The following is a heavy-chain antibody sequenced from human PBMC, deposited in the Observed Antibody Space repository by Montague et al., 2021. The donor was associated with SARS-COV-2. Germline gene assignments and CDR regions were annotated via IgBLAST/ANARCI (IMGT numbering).Heavy chain of an antibody. Sequence: SLRLSCAASGFTFSNYAMHWVRQAPGKGLEWVAVISYDGSNKYYADSVKGRFTISRDNSKNTLYLQMNSLRAEDTAVYYRARDGWSTVVVVAATPGFDYWGQGTLVTVSS. CDR3: ARDGWSTVVVVAATPGFDY. CDR1: GFTFSNYA. CDR2: ISYDGSNK. V-gene: IGHV3-30-3*01. D-gene: IGHD2-15*01. J-gene: IGHJ4*02.